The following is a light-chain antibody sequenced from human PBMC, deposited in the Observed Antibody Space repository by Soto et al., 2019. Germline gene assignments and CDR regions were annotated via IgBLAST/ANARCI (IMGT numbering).Light chain of an antibody. J-gene: IGLJ2*01. Sequence: QSALTQPASVSGSPGQSITISCAGTSADVGHYNFVSWYQQHPGKAPKLMIYDVTNRPSGVSNRFSGSKSGNTASLTISGLQAEDEAAYYCSSYTSSSTLVIFGGGTQLTVL. CDR3: SSYTSSSTLVI. CDR1: SADVGHYNF. CDR2: DVT. V-gene: IGLV2-14*03.